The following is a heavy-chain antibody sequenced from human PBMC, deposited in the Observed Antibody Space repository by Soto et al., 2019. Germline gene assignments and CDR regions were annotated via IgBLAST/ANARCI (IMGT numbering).Heavy chain of an antibody. V-gene: IGHV4-59*08. J-gene: IGHJ3*02. Sequence: SETLSLTCTVSGGSISSYYWSWIRQPPGKGLEWIGYIYYSGSTNYNPSLKSRVTISVDTSKNQFSLKLSSVTAADTAVYYCGRPRKAIAAAGDDAFDIWGQGTMVTVSS. CDR2: IYYSGST. CDR1: GGSISSYY. CDR3: GRPRKAIAAAGDDAFDI. D-gene: IGHD6-13*01.